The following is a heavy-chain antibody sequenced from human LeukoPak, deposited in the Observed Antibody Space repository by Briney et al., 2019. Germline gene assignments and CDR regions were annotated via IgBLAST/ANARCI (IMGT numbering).Heavy chain of an antibody. CDR1: GFSFTTHW. Sequence: GESLKISCKGSGFSFTTHWIGWVRQMPGKGLEWMGSIYPGDSDTRYNPSFQGQVTISADKSISTAYLQWSSLRASDTAMYYCARRLYSGDSMTAFDYWGQGTLVTVSS. J-gene: IGHJ4*02. V-gene: IGHV5-51*01. CDR2: IYPGDSDT. CDR3: ARRLYSGDSMTAFDY. D-gene: IGHD1-26*01.